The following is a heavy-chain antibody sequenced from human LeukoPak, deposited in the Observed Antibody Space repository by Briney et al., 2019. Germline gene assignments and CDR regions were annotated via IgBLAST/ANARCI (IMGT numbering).Heavy chain of an antibody. CDR3: AKDRGSTGGFDY. D-gene: IGHD1-14*01. Sequence: PGGSLRLSCAASGFTFSGYGMHWGRQAPGKGLESLAVISFDGSHKYYADSVKGRFTISRDNSKNTLYLQMNSLRAEDTAVYYCAKDRGSTGGFDYWGQGTLVTVSS. CDR1: GFTFSGYG. CDR2: ISFDGSHK. J-gene: IGHJ4*02. V-gene: IGHV3-30*18.